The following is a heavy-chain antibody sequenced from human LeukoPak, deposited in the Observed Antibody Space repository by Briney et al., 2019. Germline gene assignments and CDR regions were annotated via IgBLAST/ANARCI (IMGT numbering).Heavy chain of an antibody. CDR2: INHSGST. J-gene: IGHJ4*02. CDR3: ARGPRGNNCSSTSCQGGDYFDY. Sequence: SETLSLTCAVYGGSLSGYYWSWIRQPPGKGLEWIGEINHSGSTNYNPSLKSRVTISVDTSKNQFSLKLSSVTAADTAVYYCARGPRGNNCSSTSCQGGDYFDYWGQGTLVTVSS. CDR1: GGSLSGYY. V-gene: IGHV4-34*01. D-gene: IGHD2-2*01.